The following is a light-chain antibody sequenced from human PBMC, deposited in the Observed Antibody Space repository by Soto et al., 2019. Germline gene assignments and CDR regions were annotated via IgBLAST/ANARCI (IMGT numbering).Light chain of an antibody. V-gene: IGKV3-20*01. CDR2: GAS. CDR1: QSVSSTY. J-gene: IGKJ5*01. CDR3: QQYGSSPPIT. Sequence: EIVLTQSPGTLSLSPGERATLSCRASQSVSSTYLAWYQQKPGQAPRLLIYGASSRATGIPDRFIGSGSGTDFTLTISRLEPEDFVVYYHQQYGSSPPITFGQGTRLEIK.